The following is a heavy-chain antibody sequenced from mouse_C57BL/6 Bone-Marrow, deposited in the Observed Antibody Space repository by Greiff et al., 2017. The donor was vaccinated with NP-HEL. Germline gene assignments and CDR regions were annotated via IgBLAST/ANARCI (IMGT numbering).Heavy chain of an antibody. CDR3: ARTLITTVVATRYFEV. J-gene: IGHJ1*03. CDR2: ISGGGGNT. V-gene: IGHV5-9*01. CDR1: GFTFSSYT. Sequence: EVKLMESGGGLVKPGGSLKLSCAASGFTFSSYTMSWVRQTPEKRLEWVATISGGGGNTYYPDSVNGRFTISRVTAKNALYLQMSSLRAEDTSLYYCARTLITTVVATRYFEVWGTGTTVTVSS. D-gene: IGHD1-1*01.